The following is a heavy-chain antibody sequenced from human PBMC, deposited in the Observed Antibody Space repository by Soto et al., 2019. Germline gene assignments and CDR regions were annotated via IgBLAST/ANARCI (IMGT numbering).Heavy chain of an antibody. CDR3: ERDSRLGVELGGYYYYGMDV. CDR2: IYYSGST. D-gene: IGHD7-27*01. J-gene: IGHJ6*02. CDR1: GGSINSGGYY. Sequence: QVQLQESGPGLVKPSQTLSLTCTVSGGSINSGGYYWSWIRQHPGKGLEWIGYIYYSGSTYYNPSLKSRATIAVDTSKNQFSLKLSSVTAADTAEYFCERDSRLGVELGGYYYYGMDVWGQGTPVTVSS. V-gene: IGHV4-31*03.